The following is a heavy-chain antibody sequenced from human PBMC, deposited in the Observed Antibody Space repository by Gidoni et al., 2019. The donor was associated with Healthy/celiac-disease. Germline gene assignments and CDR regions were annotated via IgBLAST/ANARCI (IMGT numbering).Heavy chain of an antibody. V-gene: IGHV3-30*18. CDR1: GFTFSSYG. D-gene: IGHD6-19*01. CDR3: AKEFPNRGWLGSDYYYYGMDV. Sequence: QVQLVESGGGVVQPGRSLRLSCAASGFTFSSYGMHWVRQAPGKGLEWVAVISYDGSNKYYADSVKGRFTISRDNSKNTLYLQMNSLRAEDTAVYYCAKEFPNRGWLGSDYYYYGMDVWGQGTTVTVSS. J-gene: IGHJ6*02. CDR2: ISYDGSNK.